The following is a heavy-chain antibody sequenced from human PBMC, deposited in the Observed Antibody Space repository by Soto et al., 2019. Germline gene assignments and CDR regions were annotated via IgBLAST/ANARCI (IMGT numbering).Heavy chain of an antibody. D-gene: IGHD6-13*01. CDR1: GGSISSYY. J-gene: IGHJ5*02. CDR2: IYYSGST. CDR3: ARDLAEAAALGWFDP. Sequence: SETLSLTCTVSGGSISSYYCSWIRQPPGKGLEWIGYIYYSGSTNYNPSLKSRVTISVDTSKNQFSLKLSSVTAADTAVYYCARDLAEAAALGWFDPWGQGTLVTVSS. V-gene: IGHV4-59*01.